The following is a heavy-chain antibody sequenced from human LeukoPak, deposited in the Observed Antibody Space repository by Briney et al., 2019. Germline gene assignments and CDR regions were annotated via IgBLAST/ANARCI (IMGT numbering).Heavy chain of an antibody. Sequence: SETLSLTCAVYGGSFSGYYWSWIRQPPGKGLEWIGEINHSGSTNYNPSLKSRVTISVDTSKNQFSLKLSSVTAADTAVCYCARRGYSYVFDYWGQGTLVTVSS. J-gene: IGHJ4*02. CDR1: GGSFSGYY. D-gene: IGHD5-18*01. CDR2: INHSGST. V-gene: IGHV4-34*01. CDR3: ARRGYSYVFDY.